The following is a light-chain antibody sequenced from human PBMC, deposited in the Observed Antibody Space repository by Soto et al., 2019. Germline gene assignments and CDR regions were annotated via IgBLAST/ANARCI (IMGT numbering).Light chain of an antibody. V-gene: IGLV4-60*02. CDR3: ETWDFNTRV. CDR2: LEGSGSY. J-gene: IGLJ3*02. Sequence: QSVLTQSSSASASLGSSVKPTCTLSSGHSSYIIAWHQQQPGKAPRYLMKLEGSGSYNKGSGVPDRFSGSSSGADRYLTISNLQFEDEADYYCETWDFNTRVFGGGTQLTVL. CDR1: SGHSSYI.